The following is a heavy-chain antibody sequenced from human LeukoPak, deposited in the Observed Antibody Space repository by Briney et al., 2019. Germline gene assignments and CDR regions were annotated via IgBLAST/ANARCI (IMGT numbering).Heavy chain of an antibody. D-gene: IGHD6-13*01. V-gene: IGHV3-33*01. J-gene: IGHJ4*02. CDR2: LWSDGIKT. CDR3: GRDYASSWTPLFNY. CDR1: GFTFTSYG. Sequence: PGGSLRLSCATSGFTFTSYGMHWVRQAPGRGLEWVAALWSDGIKTSYADSVRGRFTVSRDNSRHTLYLQMDSLRAEDTAAYYCGRDYASSWTPLFNYWGQGTLVTVSS.